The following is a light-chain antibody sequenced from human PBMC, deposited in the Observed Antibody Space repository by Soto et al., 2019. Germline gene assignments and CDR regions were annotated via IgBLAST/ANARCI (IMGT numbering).Light chain of an antibody. CDR1: QSISSY. V-gene: IGKV1-39*01. CDR2: AAS. J-gene: IGKJ2*01. Sequence: DIQMTQSPSSLSASVGDRVTITCRASQSISSYLNWYQQKPGKAPKLLIYAASSLQSGVPSRFSGSGSGTDFPRTISSLQPEDFATYYCQQSYSTPPYTFGQGTKLEIK. CDR3: QQSYSTPPYT.